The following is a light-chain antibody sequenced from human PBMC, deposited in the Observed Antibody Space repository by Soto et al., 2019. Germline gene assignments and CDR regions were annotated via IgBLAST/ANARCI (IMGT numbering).Light chain of an antibody. CDR1: QSVSNNY. J-gene: IGKJ2*01. CDR2: GST. CDR3: QQYRSSPPYT. V-gene: IGKV3-20*01. Sequence: EVVLTQSPGTLSLSPGERATLSCRASQSVSNNYLAWYQQKRGQSPKLLTFGSTDRATGIPDRFSGSGSGTAFTLTISSLEPEDFSVYYCQQYRSSPPYTFGQGTNLEIK.